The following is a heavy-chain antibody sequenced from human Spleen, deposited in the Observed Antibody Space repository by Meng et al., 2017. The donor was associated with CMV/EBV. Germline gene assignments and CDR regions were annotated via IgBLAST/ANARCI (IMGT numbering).Heavy chain of an antibody. J-gene: IGHJ4*02. Sequence: AGGTFSSRAISWVRQAPGQGLGWIGGVIPMFATASYAQKFQGRVTITTDESTTTAYMELSSLRSEDTAVYCCARGLGYSSGWKLFDYWGQGTLVTVSS. V-gene: IGHV1-69*05. CDR3: ARGLGYSSGWKLFDY. CDR1: GGTFSSRA. CDR2: VIPMFATA. D-gene: IGHD6-19*01.